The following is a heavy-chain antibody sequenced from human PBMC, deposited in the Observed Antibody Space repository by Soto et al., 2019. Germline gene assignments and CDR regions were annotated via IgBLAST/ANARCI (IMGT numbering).Heavy chain of an antibody. V-gene: IGHV3-53*01. CDR3: ASGGVVVAATTYYYGMDV. J-gene: IGHJ6*02. CDR1: GFTVSSNY. CDR2: IYSGGST. Sequence: GGSLRLSCAASGFTVSSNYMSLVRQAPGKGLECVSVIYSGGSTYYADSVKGRFTISRDNSKNTLYLQMNSLRAEDTAVYYCASGGVVVAATTYYYGMDVWGQGTTVTVSS. D-gene: IGHD2-15*01.